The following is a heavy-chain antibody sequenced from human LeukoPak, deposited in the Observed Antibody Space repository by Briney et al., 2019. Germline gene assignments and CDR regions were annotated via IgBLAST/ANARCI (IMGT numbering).Heavy chain of an antibody. CDR2: ISGSGGST. V-gene: IGHV3-23*01. D-gene: IGHD4/OR15-4a*01. J-gene: IGHJ4*02. CDR3: AKSRRIGYGEPFDY. CDR1: GFTFSSYA. Sequence: GGFLGLSCAASGFTFSSYAMSWVRQAPGKGLEWVSAISGSGGSTYYADSVKGRFTISRDNSKNTLYLQMNSLRAEDTAVYYCAKSRRIGYGEPFDYWGQGTLVTVSS.